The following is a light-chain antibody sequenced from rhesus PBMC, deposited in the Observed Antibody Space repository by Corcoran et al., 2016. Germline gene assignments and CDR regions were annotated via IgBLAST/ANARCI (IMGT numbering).Light chain of an antibody. Sequence: EIVMTQSPATLALSPGERATLSCRASQSVSSYLAWYQQKPGQAPRLLIYGTSSRATGIPDRFRGSGSVTEFTRTVSSREPEDVGVYFWLQMSNWPQYSLGQGTKVEIK. CDR2: GTS. CDR3: LQMSNWPQYS. J-gene: IGKJ2*01. V-gene: IGKV3-24*04. CDR1: QSVSSY.